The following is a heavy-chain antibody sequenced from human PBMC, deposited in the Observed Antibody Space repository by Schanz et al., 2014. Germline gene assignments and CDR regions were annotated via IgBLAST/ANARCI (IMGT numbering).Heavy chain of an antibody. J-gene: IGHJ4*02. Sequence: QVRLVQSGAEAREPGASVKVSCKATGYMFDTYGFAWVRQAPGQGLEWMGWISTYNGHTRYGQKFQDRLSLTTDTDTATAHVELRNLRSDDTAVYYCVRDGDERLVVIFDQWGQGTLVTVSS. D-gene: IGHD3-22*01. CDR1: GYMFDTYG. CDR3: VRDGDERLVVIFDQ. CDR2: ISTYNGHT. V-gene: IGHV1-18*04.